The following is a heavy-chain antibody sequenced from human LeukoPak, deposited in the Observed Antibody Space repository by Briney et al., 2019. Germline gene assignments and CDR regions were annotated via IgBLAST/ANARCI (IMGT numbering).Heavy chain of an antibody. J-gene: IGHJ5*02. CDR2: IYDSGST. CDR1: GGSFSGYY. V-gene: IGHV4-34*01. Sequence: SEALSLTCAVYGGSFSGYYWSWIRQPPGKGLEWIGSIYDSGSTYYNPSLKSRVTISVDTSKNQFSLKLNSVTAADTAVYYCARHYGPWGQGTLVTVSS. D-gene: IGHD3-16*01. CDR3: ARHYGP.